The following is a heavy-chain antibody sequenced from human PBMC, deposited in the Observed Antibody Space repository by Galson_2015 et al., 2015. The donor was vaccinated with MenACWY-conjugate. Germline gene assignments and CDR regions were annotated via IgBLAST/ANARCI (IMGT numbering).Heavy chain of an antibody. V-gene: IGHV3-23*01. Sequence: SLRLSCAASGFTFSNYVMNWVRQAPEKGLEWVSTITGSGGSTYYADSLKGRFTISRDNSKNTLYLQTNSLRAEDTAVYYCAKAAYTSSWYQDAFDYWGQGSLVTVSS. CDR3: AKAAYTSSWYQDAFDY. CDR2: ITGSGGST. D-gene: IGHD6-13*01. CDR1: GFTFSNYV. J-gene: IGHJ4*02.